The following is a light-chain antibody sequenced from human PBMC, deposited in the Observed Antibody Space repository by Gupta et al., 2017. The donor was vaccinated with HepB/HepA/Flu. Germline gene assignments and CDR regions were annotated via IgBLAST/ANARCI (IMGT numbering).Light chain of an antibody. CDR2: AAS. V-gene: IGKV3-11*01. J-gene: IGKJ2*04. Sequence: EIVLTQSPSTLSVSPGERATLSCKASQSVSSYLAWYQQKPGQAPRLLIYAASNRATGIPARFSGSGCGPDFTLTISSLEPEDSEVYSCQQLSNWPPPCSFGQGTKLEIK. CDR1: QSVSSY. CDR3: QQLSNWPPPCS.